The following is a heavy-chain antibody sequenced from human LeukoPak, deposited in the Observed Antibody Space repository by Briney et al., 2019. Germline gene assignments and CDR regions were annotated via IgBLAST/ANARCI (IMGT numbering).Heavy chain of an antibody. CDR2: IYHSGST. J-gene: IGHJ5*02. CDR3: ARGLGSYYSRRWFDP. V-gene: IGHV4-38-2*02. D-gene: IGHD3-10*01. CDR1: GYSISSGYY. Sequence: SETLSLTCTVSGYSISSGYYWAWIRQPPGKGLEWIGSIYHSGSTYYNPSLKSRVTISVDTSKNQFSLKLSSVTAADTAVYYCARGLGSYYSRRWFDPWGQGTLVTVSS.